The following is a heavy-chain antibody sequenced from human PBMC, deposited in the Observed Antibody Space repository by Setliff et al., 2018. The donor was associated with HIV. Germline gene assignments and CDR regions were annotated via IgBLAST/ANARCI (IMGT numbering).Heavy chain of an antibody. CDR1: GYTFTSYG. J-gene: IGHJ4*02. D-gene: IGHD3-10*01. Sequence: ASVKVSCKASGYTFTSYGISWVRQAPGQGLEWMGWINAGNGNTGYAQKFQGRVTMTRNTSISTAYMELSSLRSEDTAVYYCARGAQTINDYWGQGTRVTVSS. CDR2: INAGNGNT. V-gene: IGHV1-8*02. CDR3: ARGAQTINDY.